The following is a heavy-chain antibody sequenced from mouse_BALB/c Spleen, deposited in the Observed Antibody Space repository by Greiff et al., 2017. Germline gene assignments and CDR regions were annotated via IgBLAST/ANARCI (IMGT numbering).Heavy chain of an antibody. CDR1: GYSFTGYF. J-gene: IGHJ1*01. V-gene: IGHV1-20*02. CDR2: INPYNGDT. Sequence: EVKLMESGPELVKPGASVKISCKASGYSFTGYFMNWVMQSHGKSLEWIGRINPYNGDTFYNQKFKGKATLTVDKSSSTAHMELRSLASEDSAVYYCARRAYGSSYYWYFDVWGAGTTVTVSS. CDR3: ARRAYGSSYYWYFDV. D-gene: IGHD1-1*01.